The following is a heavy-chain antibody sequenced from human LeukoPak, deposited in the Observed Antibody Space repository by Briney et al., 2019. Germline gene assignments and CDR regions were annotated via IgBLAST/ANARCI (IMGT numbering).Heavy chain of an antibody. D-gene: IGHD2-21*02. V-gene: IGHV1-18*04. CDR2: ISAYNGNT. CDR1: DYTFTSHG. J-gene: IGHJ4*02. Sequence: ASVKVSCKASDYTFTSHGISWVRQAPGQGLEWMGWISAYNGNTNYAQKFQGRVTMTTDTSTSTAYMELRSLRSDDTAVYYCARDAVVVTDIPFDNWGQGTLVTVSS. CDR3: ARDAVVVTDIPFDN.